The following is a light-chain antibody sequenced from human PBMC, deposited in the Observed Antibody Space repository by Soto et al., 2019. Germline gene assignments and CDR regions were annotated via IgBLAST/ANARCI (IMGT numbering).Light chain of an antibody. CDR3: QQYYSTPPT. Sequence: DIVMTQSPDSLAVSLGERATINCKSSQSVLYSSNNKNYVAWYQQKPGQPPKLLIYWASTRASGVPDRCSGSGSGTDFALTISSLQAEDGAVYYCQQYYSTPPTFGQGTELEIK. J-gene: IGKJ2*01. CDR1: QSVLYSSNNKNY. CDR2: WAS. V-gene: IGKV4-1*01.